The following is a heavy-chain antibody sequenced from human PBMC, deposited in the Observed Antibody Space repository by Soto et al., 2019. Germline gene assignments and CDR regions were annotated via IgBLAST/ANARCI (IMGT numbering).Heavy chain of an antibody. V-gene: IGHV3-23*01. Sequence: EVQLLESGGGLVQPGGSLRLSCAASGFTFSNYAMNWVRQAPGKGLEWVSGISGNGANTFYADSVKGRLTISRDNSKNTLYLQLNSLRADDTAVYYCAKTGRGLGTYYQVDYWGQGTLVTVSS. J-gene: IGHJ4*02. CDR1: GFTFSNYA. CDR3: AKTGRGLGTYYQVDY. D-gene: IGHD3-10*01. CDR2: ISGNGANT.